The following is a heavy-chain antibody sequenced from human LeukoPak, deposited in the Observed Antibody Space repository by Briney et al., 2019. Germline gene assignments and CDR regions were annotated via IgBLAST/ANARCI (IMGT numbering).Heavy chain of an antibody. D-gene: IGHD2-8*02. CDR3: ARVLTGSWDWFDP. V-gene: IGHV3-74*01. CDR1: KFSFSSYW. CDR2: INSDGSRT. Sequence: GGSLRLSCAASKFSFSSYWMHWVRQAPGKGMVWVSRINSDGSRTNYADSVKGRFTISRDNAKNTLYLQMSSLRAEDTAVYYCARVLTGSWDWFDPWGQGTLVTVSS. J-gene: IGHJ5*02.